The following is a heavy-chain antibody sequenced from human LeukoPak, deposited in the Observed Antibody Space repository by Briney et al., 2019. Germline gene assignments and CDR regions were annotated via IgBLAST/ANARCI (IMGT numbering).Heavy chain of an antibody. D-gene: IGHD3-10*01. CDR1: GYTFTGYY. V-gene: IGHV1-2*06. CDR2: INPNSGGT. Sequence: ASVKVSCKASGYTFTGYYMHWVRQAPGQGREWMGRINPNSGGTNYAQKFQGRVTMTRDTSISTAYMELSRLRSDDTAVYYCARTYGSGSYYGWFDPWGRGTLVTVSS. J-gene: IGHJ5*02. CDR3: ARTYGSGSYYGWFDP.